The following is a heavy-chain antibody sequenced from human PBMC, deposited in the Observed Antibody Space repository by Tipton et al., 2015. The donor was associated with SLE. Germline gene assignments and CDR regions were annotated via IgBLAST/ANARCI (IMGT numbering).Heavy chain of an antibody. J-gene: IGHJ3*02. CDR3: AKDAEMATAYAFDI. Sequence: SLRLSCAASGFTFDDYAMHWVRQAPGKGLEWVSGISWNSGSIGYADSVKGRFTISRDNAKNSLYLQMNSLRAEDTALYYCAKDAEMATAYAFDIWGQGTMVTVSS. V-gene: IGHV3-9*01. D-gene: IGHD5-24*01. CDR2: ISWNSGSI. CDR1: GFTFDDYA.